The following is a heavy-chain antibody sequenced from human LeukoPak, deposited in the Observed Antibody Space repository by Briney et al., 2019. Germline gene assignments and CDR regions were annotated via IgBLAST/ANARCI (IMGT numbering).Heavy chain of an antibody. Sequence: SVKVSCKASGGTFSTHAISWVRQAPGQGLEWMGGIIPIVGTPKYAQKFQGRVTITADESTSTAYMELSSLRSDDTAVYYCASRTYYFDSSGYFYAPFDFWGQGTLVTVSS. J-gene: IGHJ4*02. CDR2: IIPIVGTP. CDR3: ASRTYYFDSSGYFYAPFDF. CDR1: GGTFSTHA. V-gene: IGHV1-69*13. D-gene: IGHD3-22*01.